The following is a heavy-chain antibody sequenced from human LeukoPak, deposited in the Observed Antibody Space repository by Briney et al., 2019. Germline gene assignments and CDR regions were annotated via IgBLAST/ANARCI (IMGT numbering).Heavy chain of an antibody. Sequence: ASVKVSCKASGGTFSSYAISWVRQAPGQGLEWMGRIIPIFGTANYAQKFQGRVTTTTDESTSTAYMELSSLRSADTAVYYCARSSAWAFDIWGQGTMVTVSS. CDR1: GGTFSSYA. D-gene: IGHD2-2*01. CDR2: IIPIFGTA. V-gene: IGHV1-69*05. J-gene: IGHJ3*02. CDR3: ARSSAWAFDI.